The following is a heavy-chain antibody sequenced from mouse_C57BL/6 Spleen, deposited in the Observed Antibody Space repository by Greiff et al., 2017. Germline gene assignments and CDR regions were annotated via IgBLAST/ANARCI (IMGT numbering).Heavy chain of an antibody. J-gene: IGHJ2*01. D-gene: IGHD2-10*02. V-gene: IGHV3-6*01. CDR2: ISYDGSN. CDR1: GYSITSGYY. Sequence: VQLKESGPGLVKPSQSLSLTCSVTGYSITSGYYWNWIRQFPGNKLEWMGYISYDGSNHYNPSLKNRISITRDTSKNQFFLKLNSVTTEDTATYYCAGEGVWSDYWGQGTTLTVSS. CDR3: AGEGVWSDY.